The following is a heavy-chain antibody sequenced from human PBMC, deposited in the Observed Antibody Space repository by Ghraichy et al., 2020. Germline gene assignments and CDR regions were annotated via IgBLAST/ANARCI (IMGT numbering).Heavy chain of an antibody. CDR1: GFTFSSYA. CDR3: AKYYDSSGYYRVYFDY. V-gene: IGHV3-23*01. CDR2: ISGSGGST. J-gene: IGHJ4*02. D-gene: IGHD3-22*01. Sequence: GESLNISCAASGFTFSSYAMSWVRQAPGKGLEWVSAISGSGGSTYYADSVKGRFTISRDNSKNTLYLQMKSLRAEDTAVYYCAKYYDSSGYYRVYFDYWGQGTLVTVSS.